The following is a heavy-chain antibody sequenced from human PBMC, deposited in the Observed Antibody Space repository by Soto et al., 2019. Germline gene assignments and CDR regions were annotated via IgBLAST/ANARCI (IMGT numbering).Heavy chain of an antibody. CDR1: GGSIGSGAYY. Sequence: QVQLQESGPGLVKPSETLSLTCSVSGGSIGSGAYYWSCILQHPGKGLEWLGHIFYSGNTYYNPSLKSRVTISIDTSKNRFSLKLTSVTAADTAVYYCARDSGDIWGTFSDFWGQGTLVTVSS. CDR3: ARDSGDIWGTFSDF. D-gene: IGHD3-10*01. J-gene: IGHJ4*02. V-gene: IGHV4-31*03. CDR2: IFYSGNT.